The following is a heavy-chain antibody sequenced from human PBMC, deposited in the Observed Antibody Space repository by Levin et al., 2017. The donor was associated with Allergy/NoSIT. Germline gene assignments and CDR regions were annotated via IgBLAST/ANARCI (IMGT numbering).Heavy chain of an antibody. V-gene: IGHV3-23*01. CDR2: ISGSGGST. Sequence: GESLKISCAASGFTFSSYAMSWVRQAPGKGLEWVSAISGSGGSTYYADSVKGRFTISRDNSKNTLYLQMNSLRAEDTAVYYCALESQGPTGGPFDYWGQGTLVTVSS. J-gene: IGHJ4*02. CDR3: ALESQGPTGGPFDY. D-gene: IGHD3-10*01. CDR1: GFTFSSYA.